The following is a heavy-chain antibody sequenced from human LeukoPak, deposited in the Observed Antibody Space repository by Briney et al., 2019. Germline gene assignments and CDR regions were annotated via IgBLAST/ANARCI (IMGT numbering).Heavy chain of an antibody. V-gene: IGHV1-2*02. J-gene: IGHJ5*02. CDR3: ARDLFGDASNWFDP. D-gene: IGHD3-10*01. CDR2: INPNSGGT. Sequence: ASVKVSCKASGYTFTGYYMHWVRQAPGQGLEWMGWINPNSGGTNYAQKFQGRVTMTRDTSISTAYMELSRLRSDDTAVYYCARDLFGDASNWFDPWGRGTLVTVSS. CDR1: GYTFTGYY.